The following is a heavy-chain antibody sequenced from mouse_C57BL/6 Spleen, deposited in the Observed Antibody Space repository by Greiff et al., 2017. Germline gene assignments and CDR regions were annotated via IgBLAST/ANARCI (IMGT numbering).Heavy chain of an antibody. CDR2: INPNYGTT. D-gene: IGHD2-14*01. J-gene: IGHJ3*01. CDR1: GYSFTDYN. CDR3: ARGVRRGTWFAY. Sequence: EVQRVESGPELVKPGASVKISCKASGYSFTDYNMNWVKQSNGKSLEWIGVINPNYGTTSYNQKFKGKATLTVDKSSSTAYMKLNSLTSEDSAVYDCARGVRRGTWFAYWGQGTLVTVSA. V-gene: IGHV1-39*01.